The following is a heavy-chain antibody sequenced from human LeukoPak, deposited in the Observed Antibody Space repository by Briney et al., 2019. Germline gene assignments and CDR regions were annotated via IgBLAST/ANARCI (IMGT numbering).Heavy chain of an antibody. CDR2: ISTYNTNS. D-gene: IGHD4-17*01. Sequence: ASVKVSCKASGYTFTTYGISWVRQAPGQGLEWMGWISTYNTNSNYAQKPQGRVTMTTDTSASTAYMELRSLRSDDTAVYYRARTTVTTYYFDYWGQGTLVTVSS. V-gene: IGHV1-18*01. J-gene: IGHJ4*02. CDR1: GYTFTTYG. CDR3: ARTTVTTYYFDY.